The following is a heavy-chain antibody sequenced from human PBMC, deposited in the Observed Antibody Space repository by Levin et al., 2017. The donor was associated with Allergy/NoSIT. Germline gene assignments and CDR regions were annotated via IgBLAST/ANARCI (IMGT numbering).Heavy chain of an antibody. J-gene: IGHJ4*02. CDR2: IIPMVGIP. D-gene: IGHD2-21*02. Sequence: SVKVSCKASGGTFNSFAISWLRQAPGQGLEWMGRIIPMVGIPDYAQRFQGKITITADKSTSTAYLELTSLRSEDTAVYYCAKDHSVVVATAIFYYWGQGTLVTVSS. CDR3: AKDHSVVVATAIFYY. V-gene: IGHV1-69*04. CDR1: GGTFNSFA.